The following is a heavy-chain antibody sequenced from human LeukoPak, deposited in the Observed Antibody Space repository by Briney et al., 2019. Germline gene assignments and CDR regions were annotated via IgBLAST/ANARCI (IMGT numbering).Heavy chain of an antibody. V-gene: IGHV3-74*01. J-gene: IGHJ4*02. CDR2: IDEHGKTI. CDR1: GNYW. Sequence: GGSLRLSCAASGNYWMHWVRQVPGKGLVWVSRIDEHGKTINYADSVKGRFTISRNNAGDTLYLQMNSLRAEDTGVYYCAADLSGRQDYWGQGTLVTVSS. D-gene: IGHD5-12*01. CDR3: AADLSGRQDY.